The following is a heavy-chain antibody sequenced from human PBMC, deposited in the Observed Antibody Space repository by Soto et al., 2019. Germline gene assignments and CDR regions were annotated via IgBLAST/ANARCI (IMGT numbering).Heavy chain of an antibody. J-gene: IGHJ5*02. CDR2: IYYSGST. V-gene: IGHV4-31*01. CDR3: ARSPAILWFGELLGWFDP. Sequence: QVQLQESGPGLVKPSQTLSLTCTVSGGSISSGGYYWSWIRQHPGKGLEWIGYIYYSGSTYYNPCLRSLITISVDTSKNQFSLKLSSVTAADTAVYYCARSPAILWFGELLGWFDPWGQGTLVTVSS. CDR1: GGSISSGGYY. D-gene: IGHD3-10*01.